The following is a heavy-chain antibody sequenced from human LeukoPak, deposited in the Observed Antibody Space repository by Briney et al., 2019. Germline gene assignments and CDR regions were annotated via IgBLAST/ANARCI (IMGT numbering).Heavy chain of an antibody. CDR3: ARVFGDGYNLG. D-gene: IGHD5-24*01. J-gene: IGHJ4*02. Sequence: GASVKVSCKASGGTFSSYAISWVRQAPGQGLEWVGRIIPILGIANYAQKFQGRVTITADKSTSTAYMELSSLRSEDTAVYYCARVFGDGYNLGWGQGTLVTVSS. V-gene: IGHV1-69*04. CDR2: IIPILGIA. CDR1: GGTFSSYA.